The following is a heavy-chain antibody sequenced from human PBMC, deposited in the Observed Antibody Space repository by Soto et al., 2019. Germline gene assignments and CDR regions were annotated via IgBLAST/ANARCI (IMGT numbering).Heavy chain of an antibody. Sequence: SETMSLTCTVSGDSISSYFWTWIRQPPGKSLEWIGYMFHSGRTNYNPSLTSRVTMKSATSNNLFSLTLTSVTAADTALYYCAKAVQYYDSSDYDAFAVWGQGIMVTVSS. CDR3: AKAVQYYDSSDYDAFAV. D-gene: IGHD3-16*01. V-gene: IGHV4-59*01. CDR1: GDSISSYF. CDR2: MFHSGRT. J-gene: IGHJ3*01.